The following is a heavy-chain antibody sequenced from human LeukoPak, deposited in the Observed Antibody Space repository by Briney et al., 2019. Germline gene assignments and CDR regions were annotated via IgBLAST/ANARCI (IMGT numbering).Heavy chain of an antibody. CDR3: AAITGYSSSDAG. D-gene: IGHD6-13*01. CDR1: GGSFSGYY. V-gene: IGHV4-34*01. Sequence: PSETLSLTCAVYGGSFSGYYWSWIRQPPGKGLEWIWEINHSGSTNYNPSLKSRVTISVDTSKNQFSLKLSSVTAADTAVYYCAAITGYSSSDAGWGQGTLVTVSS. J-gene: IGHJ4*02. CDR2: INHSGST.